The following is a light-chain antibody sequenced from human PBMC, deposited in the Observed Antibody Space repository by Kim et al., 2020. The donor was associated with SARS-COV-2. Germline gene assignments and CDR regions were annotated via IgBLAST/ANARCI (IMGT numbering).Light chain of an antibody. CDR1: SPNIGAGYD. CDR3: QSYDSSLSVWV. CDR2: GNS. Sequence: QSVLTQSPSVSGAPGQRVTISCTGSSPNIGAGYDVHWYQQLPGTAPKLLIYGNSNRPSGVPDRFSGSKSGTSASLAITGLQAEDEADYYCQSYDSSLSVWVFGGGTQLTVL. V-gene: IGLV1-40*01. J-gene: IGLJ3*02.